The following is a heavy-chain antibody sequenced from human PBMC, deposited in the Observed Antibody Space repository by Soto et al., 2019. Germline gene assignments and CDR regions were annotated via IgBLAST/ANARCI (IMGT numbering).Heavy chain of an antibody. Sequence: QGQLVQSGAEVKKPGASVKVSCKASGYTFTSYGITWVRQAPGQGLEGMGWIGAYNGNTEYAKNFQGRVTMTTDTSTSTAYMELRRVRSDDTAVYYCARDGRVVAVAGTDYYYGMDVWGQGTTVTVSS. CDR2: IGAYNGNT. J-gene: IGHJ6*02. CDR3: ARDGRVVAVAGTDYYYGMDV. D-gene: IGHD6-19*01. V-gene: IGHV1-18*04. CDR1: GYTFTSYG.